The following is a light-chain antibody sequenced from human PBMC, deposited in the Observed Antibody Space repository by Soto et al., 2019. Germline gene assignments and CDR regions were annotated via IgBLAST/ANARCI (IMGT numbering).Light chain of an antibody. V-gene: IGKV3-20*01. CDR2: GAS. CDR3: QQYVRSTWT. J-gene: IGKJ1*01. CDR1: QTISSY. Sequence: LLLTQSTGTLSLSPGERATLSCRATQTISSYLAWYQQKPGQAPKVLIYGASIRTSGIPDRFSGSGSGTDVTITISRLETEDVAVYYCQQYVRSTWTFGQGTKVDIK.